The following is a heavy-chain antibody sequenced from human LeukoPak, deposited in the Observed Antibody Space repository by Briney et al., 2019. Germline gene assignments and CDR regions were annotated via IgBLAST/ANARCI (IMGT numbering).Heavy chain of an antibody. CDR3: ASGMTTVTNFDY. D-gene: IGHD4-11*01. Sequence: SETLSLTCAVYGGSFSGYYWSWIRQPPGKGLEWIGEINHSGSTNYNPSLKSRVTISVDTSKNQFSLKLSSVTAADTAVNYCASGMTTVTNFDYWGQGTLVTVSS. CDR1: GGSFSGYY. CDR2: INHSGST. J-gene: IGHJ4*02. V-gene: IGHV4-34*01.